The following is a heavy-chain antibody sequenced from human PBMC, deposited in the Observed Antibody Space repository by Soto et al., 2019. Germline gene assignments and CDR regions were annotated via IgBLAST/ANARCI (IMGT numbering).Heavy chain of an antibody. V-gene: IGHV4-34*01. CDR1: GGYFSGYY. D-gene: IGHD6-13*01. CDR2: INHSGST. CDR3: ARGRVAAAGFISSFDY. Sequence: TSETRSLTCAVYGGYFSGYYWSWIRPPPGKGLEWIGEINHSGSTNYNPSLKSRVTISVDTSKNQFSLKLSSVTAADTAVYYCARGRVAAAGFISSFDYWGQGTLVTVSS. J-gene: IGHJ4*02.